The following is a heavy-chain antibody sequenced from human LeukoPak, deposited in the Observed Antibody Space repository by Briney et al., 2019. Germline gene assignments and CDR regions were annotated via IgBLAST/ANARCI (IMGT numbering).Heavy chain of an antibody. CDR1: GGSISSYY. CDR3: ARGGTYDYDFWSGYYPINWFDP. D-gene: IGHD3-3*01. V-gene: IGHV4-59*01. Sequence: SETLSLTCTVSGGSISSYYWSWIRQPPGKGLEWIGYIYYSGSTNYNPSLKSRVTISVDTSKNQFSLKLSSVTAADTAVYYCARGGTYDYDFWSGYYPINWFDPWGQGTLVTVSS. J-gene: IGHJ5*02. CDR2: IYYSGST.